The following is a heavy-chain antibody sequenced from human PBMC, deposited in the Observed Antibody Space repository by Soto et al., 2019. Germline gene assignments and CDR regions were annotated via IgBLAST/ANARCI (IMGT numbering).Heavy chain of an antibody. J-gene: IGHJ5*02. Sequence: GASLKISCKGSGYSFTSYWIGWVRQMPGKGLEWMGIIYPGDSDTRYSPSFQGQVTISADKSISTAYLQWSSLKASDTAMYYCARQAVPDSSSWFNWFDPWGQGTLVTVSS. CDR1: GYSFTSYW. CDR3: ARQAVPDSSSWFNWFDP. D-gene: IGHD6-13*01. V-gene: IGHV5-51*01. CDR2: IYPGDSDT.